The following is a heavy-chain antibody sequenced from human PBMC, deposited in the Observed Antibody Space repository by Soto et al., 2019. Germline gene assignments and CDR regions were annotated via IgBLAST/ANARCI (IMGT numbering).Heavy chain of an antibody. Sequence: SETLSLTCAVYGYSISLGYYWGWIRQPPGKGLEWIGSIYHSGNTYYNPSLKSRVSISLDTSKNHFSLELTSVTAADKAVYYWARVKVASSGVFDYRGLRTSAT. J-gene: IGHJ4*02. CDR3: ARVKVASSGVFDY. CDR2: IYHSGNT. V-gene: IGHV4-38-2*01. CDR1: GYSISLGYY. D-gene: IGHD6-25*01.